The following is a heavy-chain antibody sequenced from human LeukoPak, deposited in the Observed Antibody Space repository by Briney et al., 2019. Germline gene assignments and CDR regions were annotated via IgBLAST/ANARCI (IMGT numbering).Heavy chain of an antibody. CDR3: ARDYYDSSGYYQQGY. CDR1: GFTFSDYS. V-gene: IGHV3-48*04. J-gene: IGHJ4*02. CDR2: ISGGSNTI. D-gene: IGHD3-22*01. Sequence: PGGSLRLSCAASGFTFSDYSMNWVRQAPGKGLEWISYISGGSNTIYYADSVKGRFTISRDNAKDSLYLQMNSLRAEDTAVYYCARDYYDSSGYYQQGYWGQGTLVTVSS.